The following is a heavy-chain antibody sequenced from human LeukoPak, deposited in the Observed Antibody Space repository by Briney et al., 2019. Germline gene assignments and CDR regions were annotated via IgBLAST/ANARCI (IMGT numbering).Heavy chain of an antibody. D-gene: IGHD2-21*02. Sequence: SETLSLTCAVSGVSFNDYYWSWVRQTPGKGLEWSVEINHSGYTNDSPSLKSRVTLSIDTPRKQFSLNLRSVTVADTGIYYCTRMTAGHDYWGQGTLVTVSS. CDR1: GVSFNDYY. CDR3: TRMTAGHDY. CDR2: INHSGYT. V-gene: IGHV4-34*01. J-gene: IGHJ4*02.